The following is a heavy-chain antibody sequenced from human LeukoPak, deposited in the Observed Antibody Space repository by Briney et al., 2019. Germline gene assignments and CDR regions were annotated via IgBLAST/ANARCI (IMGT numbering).Heavy chain of an antibody. CDR2: ISGSGGST. J-gene: IGHJ6*02. V-gene: IGHV3-23*01. Sequence: GGSLRLSCAASGFTFSSYAMSWVRQAPGKGLEWVSAISGSGGSTYYADPVKGRFTISRDNSKNTLYLQMNSLRAEDTAVYYCAKHVTPLLFGMDVWGQGTTVTVSS. CDR3: AKHVTPLLFGMDV. CDR1: GFTFSSYA. D-gene: IGHD1-14*01.